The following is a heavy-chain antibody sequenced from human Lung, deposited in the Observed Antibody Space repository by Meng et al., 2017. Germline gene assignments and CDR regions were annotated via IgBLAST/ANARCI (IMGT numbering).Heavy chain of an antibody. D-gene: IGHD6-13*01. J-gene: IGHJ4*01. Sequence: VEVWQSGVKVKKPGASVKVSCKPSGYNFPDYYIHWVRRAPGQGLEWMGRIDPKTGDTHYALKFQGRVTMTGDTSISTAYMELSGLRSDDTAMYYCARDEDISAAGKLFGDYWGHGTLVTVSS. V-gene: IGHV1-2*06. CDR3: ARDEDISAAGKLFGDY. CDR1: GYNFPDYY. CDR2: IDPKTGDT.